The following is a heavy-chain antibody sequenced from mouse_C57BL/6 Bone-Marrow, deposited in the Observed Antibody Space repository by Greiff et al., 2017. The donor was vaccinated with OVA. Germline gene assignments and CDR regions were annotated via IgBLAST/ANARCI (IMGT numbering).Heavy chain of an antibody. Sequence: VKLQESGPELVKPGASVKISCKASGYSFTSYYIHWVKQRPGQGLEWIGWIYPGSGNTKYNEKFKGKATLTADTSSSTAYMQLSSLTSEDSAVYYCARLGPMVTTRGYYFDYWGQGTTLTVSS. CDR3: ARLGPMVTTRGYYFDY. CDR1: GYSFTSYY. CDR2: IYPGSGNT. J-gene: IGHJ2*01. D-gene: IGHD2-2*01. V-gene: IGHV1-66*01.